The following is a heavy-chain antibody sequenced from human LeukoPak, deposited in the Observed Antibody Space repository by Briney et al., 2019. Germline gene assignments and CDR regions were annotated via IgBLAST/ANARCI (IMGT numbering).Heavy chain of an antibody. CDR1: GFTFSSYW. Sequence: PGGSLRLSCSASGFTFSSYWMSWVRQAPGKGLEWVANIKQDGSEKYYVDSVKGRFTISRDNAKNSLYLQMNSLRAEDTAVYYSARESWNDSPYFDYWGQGTLVTVSS. D-gene: IGHD1-1*01. V-gene: IGHV3-7*01. J-gene: IGHJ4*02. CDR2: IKQDGSEK. CDR3: ARESWNDSPYFDY.